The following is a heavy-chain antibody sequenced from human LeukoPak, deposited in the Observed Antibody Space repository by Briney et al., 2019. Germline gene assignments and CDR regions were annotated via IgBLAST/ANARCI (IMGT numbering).Heavy chain of an antibody. J-gene: IGHJ3*02. V-gene: IGHV1-2*02. CDR2: INPNSGGT. CDR3: ARVETPNDAFDI. CDR1: GYTFTGYY. Sequence: RGASVKVSCKASGYTFTGYYMHWVRQAPGQGLEWMGWINPNSGGTNYAQTFQGRVTMTRDTSISTAYMELSRLRSDDTAVYYCARVETPNDAFDIWGQGTMVTVSS.